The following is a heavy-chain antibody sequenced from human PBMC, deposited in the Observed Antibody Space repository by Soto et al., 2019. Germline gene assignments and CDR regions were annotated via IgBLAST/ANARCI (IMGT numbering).Heavy chain of an antibody. Sequence: GGSLRLSCAASGFTFSSYGMHWVRQAPGKGLEWVAVISYDGSNKYYADSVKGRFTISRDNSKNTLYLQMNSLRAEDTAVYYCAKDPEIYYDILTGYQNLFDYWGQGTLVTVSS. CDR2: ISYDGSNK. J-gene: IGHJ4*02. CDR1: GFTFSSYG. D-gene: IGHD3-9*01. CDR3: AKDPEIYYDILTGYQNLFDY. V-gene: IGHV3-30*18.